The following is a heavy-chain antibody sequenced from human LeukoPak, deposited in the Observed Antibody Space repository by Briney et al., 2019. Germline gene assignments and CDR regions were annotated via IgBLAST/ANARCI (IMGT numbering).Heavy chain of an antibody. V-gene: IGHV3-9*01. CDR1: GFTFDDYA. CDR3: AKATIWSGYQN. D-gene: IGHD3-3*01. CDR2: ISWNSGSI. J-gene: IGHJ4*02. Sequence: PGGSLRLSCAASGFTFDDYAMHWVRQAPGKGLEWVSGISWNSGSIGYADSVKGRFTISRDNAKNSLYLQMNSLRAEDTALYYCAKATIWSGYQNWGQGTLVTVSS.